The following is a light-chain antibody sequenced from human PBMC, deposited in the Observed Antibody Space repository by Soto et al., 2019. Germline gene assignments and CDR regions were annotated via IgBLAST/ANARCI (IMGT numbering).Light chain of an antibody. CDR1: QGIKSW. J-gene: IGKJ1*01. CDR3: QHANSFPPWT. Sequence: DIQMTQSPSSVSASVGDTVTLTCRASQGIKSWIAWYQLKPGKAPKLLIFGASFLHNGVPSRFSGSGSGTDFTLTISNLQPEDIATYYCQHANSFPPWTFGQGTKVEIK. V-gene: IGKV1-12*01. CDR2: GAS.